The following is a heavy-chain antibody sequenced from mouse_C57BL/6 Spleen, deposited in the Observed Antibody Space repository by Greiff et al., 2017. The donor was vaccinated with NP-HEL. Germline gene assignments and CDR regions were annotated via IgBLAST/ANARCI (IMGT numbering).Heavy chain of an antibody. Sequence: EVQLQESGPGLVKPSQSLSLTCSVTGYSITSGYYWNWIRQFPGNKLEWMGYISYDGSNNYNPSLKNRISITRDTSKNQFFLKLNSVTTEDTATYYCARDGLYYYGSSSYWYFDVWGTGTTVTVSS. D-gene: IGHD1-1*01. V-gene: IGHV3-6*01. J-gene: IGHJ1*03. CDR2: ISYDGSN. CDR1: GYSITSGYY. CDR3: ARDGLYYYGSSSYWYFDV.